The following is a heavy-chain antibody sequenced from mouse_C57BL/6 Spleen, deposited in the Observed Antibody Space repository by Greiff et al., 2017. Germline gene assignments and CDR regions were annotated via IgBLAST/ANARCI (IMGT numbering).Heavy chain of an antibody. CDR2: IYPGDGDT. Sequence: QVQLQQSGAELVKPGASVKISCKASGYAFSSYWMNWVKQRPGKGLEWIGQIYPGDGDTNYNGKFKGKATLTADKSSSTAYMQLSSLTSEDSAVYFCARGDSGTVYAMDYWGQGTSVTVSS. J-gene: IGHJ4*01. V-gene: IGHV1-80*01. CDR3: ARGDSGTVYAMDY. CDR1: GYAFSSYW. D-gene: IGHD3-3*01.